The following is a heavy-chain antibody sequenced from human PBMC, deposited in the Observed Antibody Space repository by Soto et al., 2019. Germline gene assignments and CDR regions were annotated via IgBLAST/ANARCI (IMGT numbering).Heavy chain of an antibody. D-gene: IGHD3-22*01. CDR1: GYTFSHHG. J-gene: IGHJ4*02. Sequence: QVQLVQSGPEVKKPVASVKVSCKASGYTFSHHGISRVRQAPGQGLEWMGWISIFNGNANYAHNFQCRISLTADTSSSTAFMDVRSLRSDDTAVYFFARDSTFTKILVRDYWCQGTPVTVST. V-gene: IGHV1-18*04. CDR2: ISIFNGNA. CDR3: ARDSTFTKILVRDY.